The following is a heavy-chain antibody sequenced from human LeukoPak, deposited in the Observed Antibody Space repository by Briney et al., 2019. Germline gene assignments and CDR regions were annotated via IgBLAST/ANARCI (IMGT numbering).Heavy chain of an antibody. J-gene: IGHJ4*02. D-gene: IGHD4-17*01. CDR1: GGSISSGDYY. Sequence: SETLSLTCTVSGGSISSGDYYWSWIRQPPGKGLEWIGYIYYSGSTYYNPSLKSRVTISVDTSKNQFSLKLSSVTAADTAVYYCAQTTVTTSGILFDYWGQGTLVTVSS. CDR2: IYYSGST. CDR3: AQTTVTTSGILFDY. V-gene: IGHV4-30-4*08.